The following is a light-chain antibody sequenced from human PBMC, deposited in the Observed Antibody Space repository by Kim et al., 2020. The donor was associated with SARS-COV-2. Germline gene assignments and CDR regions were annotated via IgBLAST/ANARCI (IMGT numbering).Light chain of an antibody. CDR3: AAWDDGLNGYD. CDR2: SDN. V-gene: IGLV1-44*01. J-gene: IGLJ1*01. Sequence: GQRVIIPCSGTSSNIGSNIVNWFQQLPGTAPKLLIYSDNQRPSGVPDRFSGSRSGTSATLAISGLQSEDEADYYCAAWDDGLNGYDIGTGTKVTVL. CDR1: SSNIGSNI.